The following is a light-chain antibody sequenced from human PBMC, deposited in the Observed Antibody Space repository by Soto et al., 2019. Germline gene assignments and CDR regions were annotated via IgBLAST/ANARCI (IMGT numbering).Light chain of an antibody. J-gene: IGKJ2*01. Sequence: DIQMTQSPSSLSASVGDRVTITCRASQSISSYLNWYPHKPGKAPKLLIYAASSLQSGVPSRFSGSGSGTDFTLTISSLQPEDFATYYCQQSYSTPRTFGQGTKLEIK. CDR2: AAS. V-gene: IGKV1-39*01. CDR1: QSISSY. CDR3: QQSYSTPRT.